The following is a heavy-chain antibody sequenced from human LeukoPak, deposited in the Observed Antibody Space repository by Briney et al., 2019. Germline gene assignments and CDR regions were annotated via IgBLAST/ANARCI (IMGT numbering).Heavy chain of an antibody. D-gene: IGHD1-14*01. CDR1: GFTFSSYA. Sequence: GRSLRLSCAASGFTFSSYAMHWVRQAPGKGLEWVAVISYDGSNKYYADSVKGRFTISRDNSKNTLYLQMNSLRAEDTAVYYCAKAHTENWGQGTLVTVSS. J-gene: IGHJ4*02. V-gene: IGHV3-30-3*01. CDR2: ISYDGSNK. CDR3: AKAHTEN.